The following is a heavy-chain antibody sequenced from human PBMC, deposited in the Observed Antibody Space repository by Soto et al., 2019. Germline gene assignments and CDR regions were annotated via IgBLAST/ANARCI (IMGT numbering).Heavy chain of an antibody. CDR3: ARDVPYLAAAGISAFDI. CDR2: ISAYNGNT. V-gene: IGHV1-18*01. D-gene: IGHD6-13*01. J-gene: IGHJ3*02. CDR1: GYTFTSYG. Sequence: QVQLVQSGAEVKKPGASVKVSCKASGYTFTSYGISWVRQAPGQGLEWMGWISAYNGNTNYAQKLQGRVTMTTDTSTSTAYMELRSLRSYDTAVYYCARDVPYLAAAGISAFDIWGQGTMVTVSS.